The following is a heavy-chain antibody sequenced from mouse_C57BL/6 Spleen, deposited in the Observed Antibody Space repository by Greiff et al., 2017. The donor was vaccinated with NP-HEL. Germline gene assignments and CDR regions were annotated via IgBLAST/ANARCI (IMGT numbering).Heavy chain of an antibody. CDR2: INPNNGGT. V-gene: IGHV1-18*01. CDR1: GYTFTDYN. Sequence: EVQLQQSGPELVKPGASVKIPCKASGYTFTDYNMDWVKQSHGKSLEWIGDINPNNGGTSYNQKFKGKATLTVDKSSSTAYMELRSLTSEDTAVYYCARGHYGNYDYWGQGTTLTVSS. D-gene: IGHD2-1*01. J-gene: IGHJ2*01. CDR3: ARGHYGNYDY.